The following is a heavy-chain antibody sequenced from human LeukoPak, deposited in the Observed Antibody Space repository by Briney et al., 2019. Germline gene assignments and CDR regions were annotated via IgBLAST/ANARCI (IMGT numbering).Heavy chain of an antibody. D-gene: IGHD1-26*01. Sequence: PGGSLRLSRAASGFTFSRYNMNWVRQAPGKGLEWVSSISTSSLYIYYADSVKGRFTISRDNAKNSLYLQMNSLRAEDTAVYYCASEHSGNYYRPFDYWGQGTLVTVSS. V-gene: IGHV3-21*01. CDR1: GFTFSRYN. J-gene: IGHJ4*02. CDR3: ASEHSGNYYRPFDY. CDR2: ISTSSLYI.